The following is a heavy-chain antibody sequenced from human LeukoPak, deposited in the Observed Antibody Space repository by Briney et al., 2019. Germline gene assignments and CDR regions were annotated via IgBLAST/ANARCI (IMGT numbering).Heavy chain of an antibody. CDR3: AREGSYNWNDDNDY. CDR2: IHYSETT. V-gene: IGHV4-39*07. J-gene: IGHJ4*02. Sequence: SETLSLTCTVSGGSISSSNYYWGWIRQPPGKGLEWIASIHYSETTYYNPSLKSRVTISVDTSKNQFSLKLSSVTAADTAVYYCAREGSYNWNDDNDYWCQGTLVTVSS. CDR1: GGSISSSNYY. D-gene: IGHD1-1*01.